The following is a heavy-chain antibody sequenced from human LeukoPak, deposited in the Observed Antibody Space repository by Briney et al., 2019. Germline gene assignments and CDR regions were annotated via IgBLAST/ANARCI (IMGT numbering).Heavy chain of an antibody. J-gene: IGHJ6*03. CDR1: GFTFDDYA. D-gene: IGHD5-12*01. CDR2: INWNSDSI. Sequence: PGGSLRLSCAVSGFTFDDYAMHWVRQVPGKGLEWVSGINWNSDSIGYADSVKGRFTTSRDNAKNSLYLQMNSLRAEDTAVYYCARVDRGYDLYYHYYYMDVWGKGTTVTISS. CDR3: ARVDRGYDLYYHYYYMDV. V-gene: IGHV3-9*01.